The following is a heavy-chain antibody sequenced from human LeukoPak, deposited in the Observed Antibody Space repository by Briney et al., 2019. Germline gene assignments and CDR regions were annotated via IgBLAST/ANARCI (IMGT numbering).Heavy chain of an antibody. D-gene: IGHD3-9*01. Sequence: SETLSLTCTVSGASISGYYCSWVRQPPGQGLEWIGYIYYSGTTTYNPSLKSRVTMSVDTSKNQFSLRLSSVTTADTAVYYCARHAPAHFDFLWGQGTLVTVSS. J-gene: IGHJ4*02. CDR2: IYYSGTT. CDR3: ARHAPAHFDFL. CDR1: GASISGYY. V-gene: IGHV4-59*08.